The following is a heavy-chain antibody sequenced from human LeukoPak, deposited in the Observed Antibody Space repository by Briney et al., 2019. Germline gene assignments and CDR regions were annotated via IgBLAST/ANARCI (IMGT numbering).Heavy chain of an antibody. CDR3: GRVGPDGYPRGEWGKFDY. Sequence: GGSLRLSCAVSGFTFRTYWMHWVRQVPGEGLVWVSRINEDGSITNYADSVKGRFSISRDNAKNTLYLQMNSLRAEDTAVYYCGRVGPDGYPRGEWGKFDYWGQGTLVTVSS. V-gene: IGHV3-74*01. CDR2: INEDGSIT. J-gene: IGHJ4*02. CDR1: GFTFRTYW. D-gene: IGHD5-24*01.